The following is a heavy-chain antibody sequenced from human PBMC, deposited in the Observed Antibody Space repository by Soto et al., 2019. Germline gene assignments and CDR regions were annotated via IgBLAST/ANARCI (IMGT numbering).Heavy chain of an antibody. Sequence: ASVKISCRASGYTLTSYAMHWVRQAPGQRLEWMGWINAGNGNTKFSQKFTGRVTITRDTSASTAYMELSSLRSEDTAVYYCARAFSDKITSPERRQRDISCDPPDYWGQETPVTICS. CDR3: ARAFSDKITSPERRQRDISCDPPDY. CDR2: INAGNGNT. CDR1: GYTLTSYA. D-gene: IGHD6-6*01. V-gene: IGHV1-3*01. J-gene: IGHJ4*02.